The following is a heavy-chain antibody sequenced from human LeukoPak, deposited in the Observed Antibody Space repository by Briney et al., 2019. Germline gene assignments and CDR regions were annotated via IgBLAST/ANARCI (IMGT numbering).Heavy chain of an antibody. V-gene: IGHV3-30*04. J-gene: IGHJ6*03. Sequence: GRSLRLSCAASGLNFSSYTMNWVRQAPGKGLEWVAYIQYDGSNEQYAHSVKGRFRISRDSSKNILYLQRNGRGAEDTAVYYCARDHYYGSGSYFLGGYYMDVWGKGTTVTVSS. CDR1: GLNFSSYT. D-gene: IGHD3-10*01. CDR3: ARDHYYGSGSYFLGGYYMDV. CDR2: IQYDGSNE.